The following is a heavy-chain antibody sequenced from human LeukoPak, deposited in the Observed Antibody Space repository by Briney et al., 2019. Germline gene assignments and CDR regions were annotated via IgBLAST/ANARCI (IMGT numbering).Heavy chain of an antibody. Sequence: GGSLRLSCAASGFTFSSYATNWVRQAPGKGLEWVSSISGSGGSTNYADSVKGRFTISRDNSKNTLYLQMNSLRTEDTAVYYCAKDLCSGGSCLHRNSLFDYWGQGTLVTVSS. CDR3: AKDLCSGGSCLHRNSLFDY. CDR2: ISGSGGST. CDR1: GFTFSSYA. J-gene: IGHJ4*02. D-gene: IGHD2-15*01. V-gene: IGHV3-23*01.